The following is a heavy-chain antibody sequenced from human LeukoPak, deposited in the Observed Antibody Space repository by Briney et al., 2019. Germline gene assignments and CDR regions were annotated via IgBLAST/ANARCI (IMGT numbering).Heavy chain of an antibody. V-gene: IGHV3-7*01. Sequence: GGSLRLSCTASGFTFSRSWMNWIRQAPGKGMEWVANINPDGDGMRFVDSVKGRFTMSRDNAQSSLHLQMNSLRVEDTAFYYCAAWTDRGYSYWGQGVLVTVSS. D-gene: IGHD5-12*01. J-gene: IGHJ4*02. CDR1: GFTFSRSW. CDR2: INPDGDGM. CDR3: AAWTDRGYSY.